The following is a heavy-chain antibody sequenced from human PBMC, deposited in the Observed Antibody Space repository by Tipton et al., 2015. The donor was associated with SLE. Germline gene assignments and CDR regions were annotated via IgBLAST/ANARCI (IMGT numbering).Heavy chain of an antibody. CDR1: GFTFSSYE. CDR2: ISSSGSTK. J-gene: IGHJ4*02. V-gene: IGHV3-48*03. CDR3: TRGIDPGSSRISDY. D-gene: IGHD2-15*01. Sequence: SLRLSCAASGFTFSSYEMNWVRQAPGEGLEWISYISSSGSTKYYADSVRGRFTISRDNANNSLYLQMDSLRAEDTALYYCTRGIDPGSSRISDYWGQGTMVSVSS.